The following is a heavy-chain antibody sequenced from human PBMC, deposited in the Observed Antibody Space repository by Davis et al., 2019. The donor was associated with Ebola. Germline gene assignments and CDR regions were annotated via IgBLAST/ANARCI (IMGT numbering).Heavy chain of an antibody. D-gene: IGHD3-3*01. CDR1: GYTFTSYA. CDR3: ARSPYYDFWSGYPNHLDY. J-gene: IGHJ4*02. V-gene: IGHV1-3*01. CDR2: INAGNGNT. Sequence: AASVKVSCKASGYTFTSYAMHWVRQAPGQRLEWMGWINAGNGNTKYSQKFQGRVTITRDTSASTAYMELSSLRSEDTAVYYCARSPYYDFWSGYPNHLDYWGQGTLVTVSS.